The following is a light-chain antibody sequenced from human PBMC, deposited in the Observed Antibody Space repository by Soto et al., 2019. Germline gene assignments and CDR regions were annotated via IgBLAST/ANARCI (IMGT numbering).Light chain of an antibody. CDR3: QQRSNWPPS. CDR2: DAS. J-gene: IGKJ4*01. Sequence: EIVLTQSPATLCLSPGDRATLSCRASQSVSSYLAWYQQKPGQAPRLLIYDASNRATGIPARFSGSGSGTDLTLTISSLEPEDFAVYYCQQRSNWPPSFGGGTKVEIK. CDR1: QSVSSY. V-gene: IGKV3-11*01.